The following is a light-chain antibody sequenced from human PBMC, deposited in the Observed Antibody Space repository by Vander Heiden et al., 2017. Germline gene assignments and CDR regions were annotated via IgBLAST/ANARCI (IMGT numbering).Light chain of an antibody. CDR3: QQYGSSPRT. CDR1: QSVSSSY. Sequence: DIVLTQSPGTLSLSPGERAILSCRASQSVSSSYLAWYQQKPGQAPRLLIYGASSRATGIPERFSGSGSGTDFTLTISRLEPEDFAVYYCQQYGSSPRTFGQGTKVEIK. V-gene: IGKV3-20*01. J-gene: IGKJ1*01. CDR2: GAS.